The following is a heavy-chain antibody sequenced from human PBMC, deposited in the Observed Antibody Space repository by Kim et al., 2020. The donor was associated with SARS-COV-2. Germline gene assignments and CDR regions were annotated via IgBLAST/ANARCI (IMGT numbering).Heavy chain of an antibody. D-gene: IGHD2-15*01. CDR1: GFTFSSHW. CDR3: ARGQYTVVTLTAYDY. Sequence: GGSLRLSCAASGFTFSSHWMHWVRQAPGKGLVWVSRIDSDGTSTTYADSVKGRFTISRDNAKNTLYLQMNSLRAEDTAVYYCARGQYTVVTLTAYDYWGQGTLVTVSS. J-gene: IGHJ4*02. CDR2: IDSDGTST. V-gene: IGHV3-74*01.